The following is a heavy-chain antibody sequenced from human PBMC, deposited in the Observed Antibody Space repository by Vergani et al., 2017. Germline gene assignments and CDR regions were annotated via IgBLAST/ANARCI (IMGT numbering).Heavy chain of an antibody. CDR1: GYNLTSFD. CDR2: MNPKSGNT. D-gene: IGHD6-19*01. J-gene: IGHJ5*02. CDR3: ARDSVAGRFDP. V-gene: IGHV1-8*01. Sequence: QEQLVQSGAEVRKPGASVKVSCTASGYNLTSFDINWVRLDTGEGLEWMGWMNPKSGNTAYAAKFQGRITMTRDSSTDTAYMGLRSLRSDVTDVYYCARDSVAGRFDPWGQGTLVTVSS.